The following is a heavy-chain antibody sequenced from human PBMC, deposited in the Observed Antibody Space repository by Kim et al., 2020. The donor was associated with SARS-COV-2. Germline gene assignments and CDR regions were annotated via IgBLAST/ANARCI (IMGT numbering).Heavy chain of an antibody. CDR1: DDSIISDDYY. V-gene: IGHV4-61*02. J-gene: IGHJ4*02. CDR3: ARGLSMIRGVMHSLDH. D-gene: IGHD3-10*01. CDR2: IYASGST. Sequence: SETLSLTCTVSDDSIISDDYYWGWIRQPAGQGLEWIGSIYASGSTNYNPSLKSRVTITIDKSRNQFSLKLTSVTAADTAVYYCARGLSMIRGVMHSLDHWGQGTLVTVSS.